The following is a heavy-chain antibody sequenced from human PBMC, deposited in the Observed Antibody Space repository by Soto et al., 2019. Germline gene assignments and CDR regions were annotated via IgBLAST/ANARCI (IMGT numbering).Heavy chain of an antibody. Sequence: QLQLQESGSGLVKPSQTLSLTCAVSGGSISSGGYSWSWIRQPPGKGLEWIGYIYHSGSTSYNPSLTSRVTISVDRSKNKFSLKLSSVTAADTAVYYCAGGIAARPLGYWGQGTLVTVSS. J-gene: IGHJ4*02. CDR3: AGGIAARPLGY. V-gene: IGHV4-30-2*01. D-gene: IGHD6-6*01. CDR2: IYHSGST. CDR1: GGSISSGGYS.